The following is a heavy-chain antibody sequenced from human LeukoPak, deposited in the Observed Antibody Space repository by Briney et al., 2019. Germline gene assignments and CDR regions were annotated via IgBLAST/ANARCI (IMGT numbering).Heavy chain of an antibody. CDR2: INHSGST. V-gene: IGHV4-34*01. Sequence: SETLSLTCAVYGGSFSGYYWSWIRQPPGKGLEWIGEINHSGSTNYNPSLKSRVTISVDTSKNQFSLKLSSVTAADTAVYYCARRSSSWYQVIDYWGQETLVTVSS. D-gene: IGHD6-13*01. CDR3: ARRSSSWYQVIDY. J-gene: IGHJ4*02. CDR1: GGSFSGYY.